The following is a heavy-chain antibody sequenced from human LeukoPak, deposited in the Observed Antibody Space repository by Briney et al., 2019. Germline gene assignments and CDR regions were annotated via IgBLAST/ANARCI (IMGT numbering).Heavy chain of an antibody. CDR3: ARDEGRYFDY. Sequence: ETLSLTCTVSGGSISSYYWSWVRQAPGKGLEWVANIKQDGSEKYYVDSVKGRFTISRDNAKNSLYLQMNSLRAEDTAVYYCARDEGRYFDYWGQGTLVTVSS. CDR1: GGSISSYY. CDR2: IKQDGSEK. J-gene: IGHJ4*02. V-gene: IGHV3-7*01.